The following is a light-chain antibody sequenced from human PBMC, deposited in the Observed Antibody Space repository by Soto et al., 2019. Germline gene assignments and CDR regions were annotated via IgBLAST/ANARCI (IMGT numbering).Light chain of an antibody. J-gene: IGLJ1*01. CDR2: EVS. CDR1: SSDVGGYNY. Sequence: QSALTQPASVSGSPGQSITISCTGTSSDVGGYNYVSWYQQHPGKAPKLMIYEVSNRPSGVSNRFSGSKSGNTASLTISGLQAEDEAEYYCCSYAGTYVFGTGTKVTVL. CDR3: CSYAGTYV. V-gene: IGLV2-14*01.